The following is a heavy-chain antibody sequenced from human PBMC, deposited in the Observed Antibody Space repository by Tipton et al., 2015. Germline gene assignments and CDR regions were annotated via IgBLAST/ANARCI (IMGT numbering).Heavy chain of an antibody. D-gene: IGHD3-22*01. CDR2: ISAYNGNT. CDR3: ARGHYDSSGYYSFYFDS. Sequence: QLVQSGAEVKKPGASVKVSCKASGYTFTSYGISWVRQAPGQGLEWMGWISAYNGNTNYAQKLQGRVTMTADTSTSTAYMELGSLRSEDTAVYYCARGHYDSSGYYSFYFDSWGQGTLVTVSS. CDR1: GYTFTSYG. J-gene: IGHJ4*02. V-gene: IGHV1-18*01.